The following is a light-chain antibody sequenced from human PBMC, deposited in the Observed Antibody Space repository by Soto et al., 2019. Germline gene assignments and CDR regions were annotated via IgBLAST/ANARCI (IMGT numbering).Light chain of an antibody. J-gene: IGLJ3*02. V-gene: IGLV1-44*01. CDR1: SSNIGRNT. CDR2: GNN. Sequence: QPVLTQPPSASGTPGQRVTISCSGSSSNIGRNTVNWYQQFPGTAPKLLIYGNNQRPSGVPDRFYGSKSGTSASLAISGLQSEDEADYYCAAWDDSVNGPVFGGGTKLTVL. CDR3: AAWDDSVNGPV.